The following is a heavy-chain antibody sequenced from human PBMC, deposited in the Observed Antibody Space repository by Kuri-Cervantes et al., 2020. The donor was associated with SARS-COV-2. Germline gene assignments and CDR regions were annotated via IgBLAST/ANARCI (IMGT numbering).Heavy chain of an antibody. J-gene: IGHJ4*02. CDR1: GFLFSASA. CDR2: VRGKANNYAT. CDR3: TTLIDY. Sequence: GGSLRLSCAASGFLFSASAIHWVRQASGKGLEWVGRVRGKANNYATAYAASVKGRFTISRDDLKNMAYLQMNSLKTEDTAVYYCTTLIDYWGQGALVTVSS. V-gene: IGHV3-73*01.